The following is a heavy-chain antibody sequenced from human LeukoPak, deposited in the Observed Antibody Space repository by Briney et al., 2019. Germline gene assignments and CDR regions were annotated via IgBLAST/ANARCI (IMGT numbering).Heavy chain of an antibody. CDR3: ARGYYYYYMDV. V-gene: IGHV4-59*01. J-gene: IGHJ6*03. CDR2: IFYSGNT. CDR1: GGSISSYY. Sequence: SETLSLTCTVSGGSISSYYWSWIRQPPGKGLEWIGYIFYSGNTNYYPSLKSRVTISVDTSKNQFSLKLSSVTAADTAVYYCARGYYYYYMDVWGKGTTVTVSS.